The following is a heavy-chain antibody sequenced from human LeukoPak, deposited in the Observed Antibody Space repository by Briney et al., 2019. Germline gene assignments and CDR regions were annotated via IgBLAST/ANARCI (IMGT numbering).Heavy chain of an antibody. D-gene: IGHD2-15*01. V-gene: IGHV1-8*01. CDR1: GYTFTSYD. CDR2: MNPNSGNT. J-gene: IGHJ4*02. CDR3: ARKSRYCSGGSCYSRFDY. Sequence: ASVKVSCKASGYTFTSYDINWVRQATGQGLEWMGWMNPNSGNTGYAQKFQGRVTMTRNTSISTAYMELSSLRSEDTAVYHCARKSRYCSGGSCYSRFDYWGQGTLVTVSS.